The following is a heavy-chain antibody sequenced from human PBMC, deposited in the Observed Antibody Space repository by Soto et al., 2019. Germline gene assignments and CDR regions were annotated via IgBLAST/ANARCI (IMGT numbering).Heavy chain of an antibody. J-gene: IGHJ6*02. CDR3: AKDQLGYYGSVSYYYFYGMDV. CDR2: ISGSGGST. D-gene: IGHD3-10*01. CDR1: GFTFSSYA. V-gene: IGHV3-23*01. Sequence: PGGSLRLSCAASGFTFSSYAMSWVRQAPGKGLEWVSAISGSGGSTYYADSVKGRITISRDNSKNTLYLQMNSLRAEDTAVYYCAKDQLGYYGSVSYYYFYGMDVWGQGTTVTVSS.